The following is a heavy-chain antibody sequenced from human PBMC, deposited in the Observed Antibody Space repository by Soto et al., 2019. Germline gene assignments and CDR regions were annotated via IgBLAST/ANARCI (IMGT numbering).Heavy chain of an antibody. Sequence: GXSVKVSCKASGSTFTSYGISWVRQAPGQGLEWMGWIXTYNGXKTYAQNLQGXXTMTTDTSXRTASMEMRNLRYADTDAYYCAREYYYGSAPWYWGKGTLVTVYS. J-gene: IGHJ4*02. D-gene: IGHD3-10*01. CDR3: AREYYYGSAPWY. V-gene: IGHV1-18*01. CDR2: IXTYNGXK. CDR1: GSTFTSYG.